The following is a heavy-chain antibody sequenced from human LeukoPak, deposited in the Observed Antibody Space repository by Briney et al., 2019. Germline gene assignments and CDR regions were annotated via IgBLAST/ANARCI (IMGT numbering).Heavy chain of an antibody. Sequence: SETLSLTCAVYGGSFSGYYWSWIRQPPGKGLEWIGEINHSGSTNYNPSLKSRVTISVDTSKNQLSLKLSSVTAADTAVYYCARESRRYYYDSSGYYYNDYWGQGTLVTVSS. D-gene: IGHD3-22*01. V-gene: IGHV4-34*01. CDR2: INHSGST. CDR3: ARESRRYYYDSSGYYYNDY. CDR1: GGSFSGYY. J-gene: IGHJ4*02.